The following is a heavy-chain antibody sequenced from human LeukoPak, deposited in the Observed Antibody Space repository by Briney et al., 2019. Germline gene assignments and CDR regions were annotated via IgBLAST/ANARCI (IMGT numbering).Heavy chain of an antibody. D-gene: IGHD4-17*01. Sequence: SETLSLTCTVSGGSISSGDYYWSWIRQPPGKGLEWIGYIYYSGSTYYNPSHKSRVTISVDTSKNQFSLKLSSVTAADTAVYYCARGFYGDANDNWFDPWGQGTLVTVSS. CDR1: GGSISSGDYY. CDR2: IYYSGST. J-gene: IGHJ5*02. CDR3: ARGFYGDANDNWFDP. V-gene: IGHV4-30-4*01.